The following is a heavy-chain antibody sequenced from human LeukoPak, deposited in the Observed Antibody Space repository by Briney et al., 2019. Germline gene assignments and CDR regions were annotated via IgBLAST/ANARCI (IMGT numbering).Heavy chain of an antibody. CDR3: ARDGDYGRNSQEDY. V-gene: IGHV3-48*04. CDR1: GFTFSSYS. D-gene: IGHD4-23*01. J-gene: IGHJ4*02. Sequence: GGSLRLSCAASGFTFSSYSMNWVRQAPGKVLEWVSYISSSSSTIYYADSVKGRFTISRDNAKNSLYLQMNSLRAEDTAVYYCARDGDYGRNSQEDYWGQGTLVTVSS. CDR2: ISSSSSTI.